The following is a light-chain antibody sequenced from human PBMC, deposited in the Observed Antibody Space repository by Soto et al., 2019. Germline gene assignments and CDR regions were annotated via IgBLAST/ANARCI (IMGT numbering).Light chain of an antibody. CDR2: RNN. Sequence: FVLTQPPSASWTPVERVTLSCSGSTSNIGSNYVYWYQQLPGTAPKLLIYRNNQRPSGVPDRFSGSKSGTSASLAISGLRFEDEADYYCAAWDDSLSAFYVFGTGTKVTVL. CDR1: TSNIGSNY. J-gene: IGLJ1*01. V-gene: IGLV1-47*01. CDR3: AAWDDSLSAFYV.